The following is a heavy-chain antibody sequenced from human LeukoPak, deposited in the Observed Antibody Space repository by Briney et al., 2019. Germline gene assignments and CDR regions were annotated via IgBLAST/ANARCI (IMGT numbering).Heavy chain of an antibody. CDR3: ARESDSSNFFIDF. CDR1: GFTFSPYA. D-gene: IGHD6-13*01. CDR2: ISVSGSVV. V-gene: IGHV3-48*04. Sequence: GGSLRLSCAASGFTFSPYAMIWVRQAPGKGLEWISYISVSGSVVYYADSAKGRFTISRDNAKNSLYLQMNSLRAEDTAVYYCARESDSSNFFIDFWGQGTLVTVSS. J-gene: IGHJ4*02.